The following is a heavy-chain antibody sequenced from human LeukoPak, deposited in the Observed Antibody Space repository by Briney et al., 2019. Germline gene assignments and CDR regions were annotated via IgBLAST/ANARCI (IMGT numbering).Heavy chain of an antibody. CDR3: ARFDYGLPGRCY. D-gene: IGHD4-17*01. CDR1: GGSISSGGYY. V-gene: IGHV4-31*03. J-gene: IGHJ4*02. Sequence: SETLSLTCTVSGGSISSGGYYWSWIRQHPGKGLEWIGYIYYSGSTYYNPSLKSRVTISVDTSKNQFSLKLSSVTAADTAVYYCARFDYGLPGRCYWGQGTLVTVSS. CDR2: IYYSGST.